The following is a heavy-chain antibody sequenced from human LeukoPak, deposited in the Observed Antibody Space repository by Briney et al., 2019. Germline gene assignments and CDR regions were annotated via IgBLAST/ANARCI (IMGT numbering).Heavy chain of an antibody. CDR1: GDSVSRDSIA. J-gene: IGHJ4*02. D-gene: IGHD6-19*01. V-gene: IGHV6-1*01. Sequence: SQTLSLTCAISGDSVSRDSIALNWIRQSPSRGLEWLGRTYYKSAWYNDYAVHMKSRITISPDTSKNQFSLQLNSVTPDDTAVYYCARGTGWPHFDYWGQGILVTVSS. CDR2: TYYKSAWYN. CDR3: ARGTGWPHFDY.